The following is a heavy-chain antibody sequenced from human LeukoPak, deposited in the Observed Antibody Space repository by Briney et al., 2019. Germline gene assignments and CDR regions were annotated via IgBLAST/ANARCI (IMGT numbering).Heavy chain of an antibody. D-gene: IGHD3-16*02. J-gene: IGHJ4*02. Sequence: GGSLRLSSVASGLSISGQWMNWVRQAPGQGLEWVANIKHDGSEEHYVDSVKGRFTISRDDGRNSVSLQMNSVRAEDTAVYYCGYTNNFYHWGQGTLVVVSS. V-gene: IGHV3-7*01. CDR2: IKHDGSEE. CDR3: GYTNNFYH. CDR1: GLSISGQW.